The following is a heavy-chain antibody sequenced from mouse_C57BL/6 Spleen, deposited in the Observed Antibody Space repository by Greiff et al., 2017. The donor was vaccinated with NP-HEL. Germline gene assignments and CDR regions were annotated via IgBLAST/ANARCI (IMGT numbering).Heavy chain of an antibody. V-gene: IGHV1-80*01. J-gene: IGHJ2*01. Sequence: VQLQESGAELVKPGASVKISCKASGYAFSSYWMNWVKQRPGKGLEWIGQIYPGDGDTNYNGKFKGKATLTADKSSSTAYMQLSSLTSEDSAVYFCARTPSMIKYYFDYGGRGTTLTVSS. CDR3: ARTPSMIKYYFDY. D-gene: IGHD2-4*01. CDR2: IYPGDGDT. CDR1: GYAFSSYW.